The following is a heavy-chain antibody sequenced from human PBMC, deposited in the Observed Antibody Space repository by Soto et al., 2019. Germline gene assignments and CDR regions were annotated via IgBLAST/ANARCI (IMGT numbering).Heavy chain of an antibody. D-gene: IGHD6-6*01. CDR1: GYTFTSYG. J-gene: IGHJ4*02. CDR2: ISAHNGNT. CDR3: ARGRDGDY. Sequence: QVHLVQSGAEVKKPGASVKVSCKGSGYTFTSYGITWVRQAPGQGLEWMGWISAHNGNTDYAQKLQGRVTVTSETSTSTAYMELRSLRSDDTAVYYCARGRDGDYWGQGALVTVSS. V-gene: IGHV1-18*01.